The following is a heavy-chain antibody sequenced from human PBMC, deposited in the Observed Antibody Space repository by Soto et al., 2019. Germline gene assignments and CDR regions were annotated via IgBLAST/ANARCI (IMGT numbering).Heavy chain of an antibody. D-gene: IGHD3-22*01. Sequence: QVQLQESGPGLVKPSQTLSLTCTVSGGSISSGDYYWSWIRQPPGKGLEWIGYIYYSGSTYYNPSLKSRVTISVDTSKNQFSLKLSSVTAADTAVYYCARETYYYDSSGYYYEGTFDYWGQGTLVTVSS. CDR3: ARETYYYDSSGYYYEGTFDY. V-gene: IGHV4-30-4*01. CDR2: IYYSGST. CDR1: GGSISSGDYY. J-gene: IGHJ4*02.